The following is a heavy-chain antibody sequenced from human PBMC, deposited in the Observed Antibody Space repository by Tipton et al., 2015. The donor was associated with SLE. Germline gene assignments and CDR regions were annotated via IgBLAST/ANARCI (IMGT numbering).Heavy chain of an antibody. J-gene: IGHJ3*02. D-gene: IGHD6-19*01. CDR1: GGSISSYY. Sequence: LRLSCTVSGGSISSYYWSWIRQPQGKGLEWIGYIYYSGTTNYTPTLKSRVTISVDTSKNQFSLKLSSVTAADTAVYYCARRRAIAVAGLDAFDIWGQGTMVTVSS. CDR3: ARRRAIAVAGLDAFDI. CDR2: IYYSGTT. V-gene: IGHV4-59*08.